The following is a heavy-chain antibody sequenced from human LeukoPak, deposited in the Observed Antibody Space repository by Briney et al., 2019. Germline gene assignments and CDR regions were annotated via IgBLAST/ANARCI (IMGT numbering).Heavy chain of an antibody. CDR1: GFTFTSYS. J-gene: IGHJ4*02. D-gene: IGHD1-26*01. Sequence: GGSLRLSCAASGFTFTSYSMNWVRQAPGKGLEWVSTISGGGGSTYYTDSVKGRFTISRDNSKNTLYLQVNSLRAEDTAVYYCAKGGKWDVTPFDYWGQGTLVTVSS. CDR2: ISGGGGST. V-gene: IGHV3-23*01. CDR3: AKGGKWDVTPFDY.